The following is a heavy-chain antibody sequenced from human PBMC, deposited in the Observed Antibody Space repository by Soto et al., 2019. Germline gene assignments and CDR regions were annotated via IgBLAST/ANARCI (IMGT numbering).Heavy chain of an antibody. D-gene: IGHD2-2*01. CDR1: GYSFTSYW. CDR3: ARRCSSTSCYGRYYGMDV. J-gene: IGHJ6*02. V-gene: IGHV5-10-1*01. CDR2: IDPSDSYT. Sequence: PGESLKISCXGPGYSFTSYWISWVRQMPGRGLEWMGRIDPSDSYTNYSPSFQGHVTISADKSISTAYLQWSSLKASDTAMYYCARRCSSTSCYGRYYGMDVWGQGTTVTVSS.